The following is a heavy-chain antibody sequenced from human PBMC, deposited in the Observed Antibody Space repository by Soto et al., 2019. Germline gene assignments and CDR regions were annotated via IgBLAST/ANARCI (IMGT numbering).Heavy chain of an antibody. CDR3: AKDLSSSSWDYYYGMDV. V-gene: IGHV3-30*18. D-gene: IGHD6-6*01. J-gene: IGHJ6*02. CDR1: GFTFSSYG. CDR2: ISYDGSNK. Sequence: GGSLRLSCAASGFTFSSYGMHWVRQAPGKGLEWVAVISYDGSNKYYADSVKGRFTISRDNSKNTLYLQMNSLRAEDTAVYYCAKDLSSSSWDYYYGMDVWGQGTTVTVSS.